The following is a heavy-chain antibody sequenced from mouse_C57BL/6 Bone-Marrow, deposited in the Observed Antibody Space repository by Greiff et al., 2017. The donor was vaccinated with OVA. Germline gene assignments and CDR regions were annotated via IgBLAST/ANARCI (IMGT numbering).Heavy chain of an antibody. D-gene: IGHD2-4*01. CDR3: TRDTYEYVS. J-gene: IGHJ4*01. CDR2: ISSGGDYI. V-gene: IGHV5-9-1*02. Sequence: EVKVVESGEGLVKPGGSLKLSCAASGFTFSSYAMSWVRQTPEKRLEWVAYISSGGDYIYYADTVKGRFTISRDNARNTLYLQMSSVKSEDTAMYYCTRDTYEYVSWGQETSVTVSS. CDR1: GFTFSSYA.